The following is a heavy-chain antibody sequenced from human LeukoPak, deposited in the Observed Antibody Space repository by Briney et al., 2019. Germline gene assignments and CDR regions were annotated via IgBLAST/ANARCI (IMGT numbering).Heavy chain of an antibody. CDR2: ISTTGTTI. CDR1: GFTFSAYH. D-gene: IGHD2-21*01. CDR3: ARVWQDYSGVDY. Sequence: GGSLRLSCAASGFTFSAYHINWVRQAPGKGLEWISYISTTGTTIHYADSVKGRFAISRDNAKSSLYLQMNSLRDEDTAVYYCARVWQDYSGVDYWGQGTLVTVSS. V-gene: IGHV3-48*02. J-gene: IGHJ4*02.